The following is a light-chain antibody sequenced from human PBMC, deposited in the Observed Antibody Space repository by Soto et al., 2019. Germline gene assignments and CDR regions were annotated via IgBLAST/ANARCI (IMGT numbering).Light chain of an antibody. CDR1: QKVNSY. CDR2: DVT. Sequence: EIVLTQSPATLSLSPGERATLSCRASQKVNSYLAWYKKKTGQAPKLLNYDVTKKATGIPAKFSGNGTGTIFTLTISSLEPEDFAVYYCQQRSNWPPWTFGQGTKVDIK. V-gene: IGKV3-11*01. CDR3: QQRSNWPPWT. J-gene: IGKJ1*01.